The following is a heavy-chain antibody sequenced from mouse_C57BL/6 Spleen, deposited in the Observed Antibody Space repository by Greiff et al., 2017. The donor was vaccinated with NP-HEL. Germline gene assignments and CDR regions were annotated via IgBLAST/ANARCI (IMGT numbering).Heavy chain of an antibody. J-gene: IGHJ4*01. V-gene: IGHV5-15*01. CDR1: GFTFSDYG. CDR2: ISNLAYSI. Sequence: EVNLVESGGGLVQPGGSLKLSCAASGFTFSDYGMAWVRQAPRKGPEWVAFISNLAYSIYYADTVTGRFTISRENAKNTLYLEMSSLRSEDTAMYYCARQNYDYDVFYAMDYWGQGTSVTVSS. D-gene: IGHD2-4*01. CDR3: ARQNYDYDVFYAMDY.